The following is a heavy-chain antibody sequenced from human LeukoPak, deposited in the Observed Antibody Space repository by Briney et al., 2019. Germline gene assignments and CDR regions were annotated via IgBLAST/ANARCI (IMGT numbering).Heavy chain of an antibody. D-gene: IGHD5-12*01. CDR1: GFTFSSYA. CDR3: AKDANPARSGCDFWYFDY. V-gene: IGHV3-23*01. J-gene: IGHJ4*02. Sequence: GGSLRLYCAVSGFTFSSYAMSWVRQAPGKGLEWVSAISGSGGSTYYADSVKGRFTISRDNSKNTLYLQMNSLRAEDTAVYYCAKDANPARSGCDFWYFDYWGQGTLVTVSS. CDR2: ISGSGGST.